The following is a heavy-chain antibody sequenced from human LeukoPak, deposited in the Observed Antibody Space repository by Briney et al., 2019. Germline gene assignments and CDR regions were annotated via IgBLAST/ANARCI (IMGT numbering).Heavy chain of an antibody. CDR2: IKQDGREK. D-gene: IGHD3-10*01. J-gene: IGHJ6*03. Sequence: GGSLRLSCAASGFIFNSYWMSWVRQAPGKGLEWVANIKQDGREKSYVDSVKGRFTISRDNAKNSLYLQMNSLRAEDTAVYYCARDRSSPSYYYYYYMDVWGKGTTVTVSS. CDR3: ARDRSSPSYYYYYYMDV. V-gene: IGHV3-7*01. CDR1: GFIFNSYW.